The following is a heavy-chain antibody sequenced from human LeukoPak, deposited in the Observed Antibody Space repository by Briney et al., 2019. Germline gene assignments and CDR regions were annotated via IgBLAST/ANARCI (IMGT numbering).Heavy chain of an antibody. Sequence: ASVKASCKASGYTLTSYYMHWVRQAPGQGLEWMGIINPSGGSTSYAQKFQGRVTMTRDMSTSTVYMELSSLRSEDTAVYYCATGPGKQDLWSGYFGDKRGYYMDVWGKGTTVTVSS. CDR3: ATGPGKQDLWSGYFGDKRGYYMDV. J-gene: IGHJ6*03. V-gene: IGHV1-46*01. CDR2: INPSGGST. D-gene: IGHD3-3*01. CDR1: GYTLTSYY.